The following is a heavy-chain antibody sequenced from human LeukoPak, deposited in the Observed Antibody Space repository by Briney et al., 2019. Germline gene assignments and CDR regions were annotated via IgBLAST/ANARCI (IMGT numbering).Heavy chain of an antibody. CDR1: GYTCTSYG. Sequence: ASVKVSCKASGYTCTSYGISWVRQAPGQGLEGMEWISAYNGNTNYAQKLQGRVTMTTDTSTSTAYMELRSLSSDDTAVYYCAREGGSSWLYYYYYYMDVWGKGTTVTVSS. V-gene: IGHV1-18*01. CDR3: AREGGSSWLYYYYYYMDV. CDR2: ISAYNGNT. J-gene: IGHJ6*03. D-gene: IGHD6-13*01.